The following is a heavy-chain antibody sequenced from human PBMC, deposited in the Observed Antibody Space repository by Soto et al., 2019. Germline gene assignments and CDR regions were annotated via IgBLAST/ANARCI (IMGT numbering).Heavy chain of an antibody. D-gene: IGHD6-6*01. CDR2: ISSSSSTI. J-gene: IGHJ6*02. CDR1: GFTFSSYS. V-gene: IGHV3-48*02. Sequence: EVQLVESGGGLVQPGGSLRLSCAASGFTFSSYSMNWVRQAPGKGLEWVSYISSSSSTIYYADSVKGRFTISRDNAKNSLYLQMNRLRDEDTAVYYCARVEEGGYSSSSRGYYYYGMDVWGQGATVTVSS. CDR3: ARVEEGGYSSSSRGYYYYGMDV.